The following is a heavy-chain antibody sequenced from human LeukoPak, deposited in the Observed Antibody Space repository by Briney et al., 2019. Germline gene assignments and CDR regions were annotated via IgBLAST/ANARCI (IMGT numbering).Heavy chain of an antibody. CDR2: IIPIFGTA. J-gene: IGHJ4*02. Sequence: SVKVSCAASGYTFTSYYMHWVRQAPGQGLEWMGGIIPIFGTANYAQKFQGRVTITTDESTSTAYMELSSLRSEDTAVYYCASLRGSYLDYWGQGTLVTVS. V-gene: IGHV1-69*05. CDR1: GYTFTSYY. D-gene: IGHD1-26*01. CDR3: ASLRGSYLDY.